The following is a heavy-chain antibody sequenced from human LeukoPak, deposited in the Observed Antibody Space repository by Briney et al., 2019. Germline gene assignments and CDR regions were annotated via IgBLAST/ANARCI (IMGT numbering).Heavy chain of an antibody. V-gene: IGHV1-18*01. Sequence: GASVKVSCKASGYTFTSYGISWVRQAPGQGLEWMGWISAYNGNTNYAQKLQGRVTMTTDTSTSTAYMELRSLRSDDTAVYYCARGGGGTNALSRPTYYYDSSGLWYFDYWGQGTLVTASS. CDR3: ARGGGGTNALSRPTYYYDSSGLWYFDY. J-gene: IGHJ4*02. D-gene: IGHD3-22*01. CDR1: GYTFTSYG. CDR2: ISAYNGNT.